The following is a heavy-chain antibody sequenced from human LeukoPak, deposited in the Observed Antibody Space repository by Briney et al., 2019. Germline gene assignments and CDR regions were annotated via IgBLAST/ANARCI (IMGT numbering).Heavy chain of an antibody. Sequence: SETLSLTCTVSGGSISSYYWSWLRQPPGKGLEWIGYIYYSGSTNYNPSLKSRVTISVDTSKNQFSLKLSSVTAADTAVYYCARDSSWYGRYYFDYWGQGTLVTVSS. J-gene: IGHJ4*02. CDR2: IYYSGST. CDR1: GGSISSYY. D-gene: IGHD6-13*01. V-gene: IGHV4-59*13. CDR3: ARDSSWYGRYYFDY.